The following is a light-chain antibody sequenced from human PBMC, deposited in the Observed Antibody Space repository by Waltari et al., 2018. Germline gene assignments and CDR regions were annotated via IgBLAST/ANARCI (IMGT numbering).Light chain of an antibody. Sequence: DIVMTRSPLSLPVTPGEPASISCRSSQSLLHSNGYNYLDWYLQKPGQSPQLLIYLGSNRASGVPDRFSGSGSGTDFTLKISRVEAEDVGVYYCMQALQTSYTFGQGTKLEIK. CDR1: QSLLHSNGYNY. CDR2: LGS. V-gene: IGKV2-28*01. J-gene: IGKJ2*01. CDR3: MQALQTSYT.